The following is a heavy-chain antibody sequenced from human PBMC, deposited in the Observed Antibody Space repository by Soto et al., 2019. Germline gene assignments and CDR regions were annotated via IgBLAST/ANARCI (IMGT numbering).Heavy chain of an antibody. V-gene: IGHV3-53*01. J-gene: IGHJ5*02. D-gene: IGHD3-22*01. Sequence: GVSLRLSCAASGFTVSSNYMSWVRQAPGKGLEWVSVIYSGGSTYYADSVKGRFTISRDNSKNTLYLQMNSLRAEDTAVYYCARYYYDSSGYYGNWFDPWGQGTLVTVSS. CDR2: IYSGGST. CDR1: GFTVSSNY. CDR3: ARYYYDSSGYYGNWFDP.